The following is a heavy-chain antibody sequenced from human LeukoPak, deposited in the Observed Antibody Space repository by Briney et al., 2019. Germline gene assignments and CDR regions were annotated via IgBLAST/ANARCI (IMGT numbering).Heavy chain of an antibody. CDR3: ARRDGNNEKAFNY. J-gene: IGHJ4*02. V-gene: IGHV5-51*01. Sequence: GQSLKISWKGSGYSFTSYWIGGVRPMRGKGLELMGVIYPGNSDTRSRPSFRGQVTISADTSITTASRQWSSLKASDTAMYYCARRDGNNEKAFNYWGQGALVTVSS. CDR1: GYSFTSYW. D-gene: IGHD5-24*01. CDR2: IYPGNSDT.